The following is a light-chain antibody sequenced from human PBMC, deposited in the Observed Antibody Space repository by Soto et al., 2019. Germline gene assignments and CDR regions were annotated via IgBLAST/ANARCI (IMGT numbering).Light chain of an antibody. CDR1: QSVSRN. CDR2: GAS. V-gene: IGKV3-20*01. J-gene: IGKJ1*01. CDR3: QQYGSSLRT. Sequence: EVVLTQSPATLSVSPGDRATLSCRASQSVSRNLAWYQQKPGQAPRLLIYGASSRATGIPDRFSGSGSGTDFTLTISRLEPEDFAVYYCQQYGSSLRTFGQGTKVDIK.